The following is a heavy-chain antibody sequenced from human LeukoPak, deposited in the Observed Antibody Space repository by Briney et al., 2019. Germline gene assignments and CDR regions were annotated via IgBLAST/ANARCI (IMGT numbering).Heavy chain of an antibody. J-gene: IGHJ4*02. V-gene: IGHV3-30-3*01. CDR1: GFTFSSYA. CDR3: AKVSCDYVWGSYRCPFDY. CDR2: ISYDGSNK. Sequence: PGRSLRLSCAASGFTFSSYAMHWVRQAPGKGLEWVAVISYDGSNKYYADSVKGRFTISRDNSKNTLYLQMNSLRAEDTAVYYCAKVSCDYVWGSYRCPFDYWGQGTLVTVSS. D-gene: IGHD3-16*02.